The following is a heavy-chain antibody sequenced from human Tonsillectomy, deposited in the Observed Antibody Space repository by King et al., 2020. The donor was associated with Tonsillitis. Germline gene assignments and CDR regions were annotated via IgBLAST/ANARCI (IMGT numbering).Heavy chain of an antibody. V-gene: IGHV3-23*04. D-gene: IGHD4-23*01. Sequence: VQLVESGGGLVQPGGPLRISWEASGFTFSNYAMAWVRQAPGKGLEWVSVVSGRGSTTFYADSVKGRLTISRGNSKNTLFLQMNSLRAEDTAGYYWAKTGTTMATEFDYWGQGTLVTVSS. CDR1: GFTFSNYA. CDR3: AKTGTTMATEFDY. CDR2: VSGRGSTT. J-gene: IGHJ4*02.